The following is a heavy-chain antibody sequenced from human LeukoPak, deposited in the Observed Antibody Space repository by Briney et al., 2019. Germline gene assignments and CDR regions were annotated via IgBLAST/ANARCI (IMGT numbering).Heavy chain of an antibody. Sequence: SETLSLTCTVSGGSISSSSYYWGWIRQPPGKGLEWIGSIYYSGSTYYNPSLKSRVTISVDTSKNQFSLKLSSVTAADTAVYYCASYEYSGYGKRRPFDYWGQGTLVTVSS. J-gene: IGHJ4*02. CDR1: GGSISSSSYY. CDR3: ASYEYSGYGKRRPFDY. D-gene: IGHD5-12*01. V-gene: IGHV4-39*01. CDR2: IYYSGST.